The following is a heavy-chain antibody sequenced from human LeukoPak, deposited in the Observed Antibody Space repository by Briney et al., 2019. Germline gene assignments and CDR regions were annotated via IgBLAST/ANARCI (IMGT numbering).Heavy chain of an antibody. CDR3: AKDHIAAAGTLQH. Sequence: GGSLRLSSAASGFTFSSYGMHWVRQAPGKGLEWVAFIRYDGSNKYNADSVKGRFTISRDNSKNTLYLQMNSLRAEGTAVYYCAKDHIAAAGTLQHWGQGTLVTVSS. CDR2: IRYDGSNK. CDR1: GFTFSSYG. V-gene: IGHV3-30*02. J-gene: IGHJ1*01. D-gene: IGHD6-13*01.